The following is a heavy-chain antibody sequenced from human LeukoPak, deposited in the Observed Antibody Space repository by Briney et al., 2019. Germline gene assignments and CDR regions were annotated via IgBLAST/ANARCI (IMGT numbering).Heavy chain of an antibody. J-gene: IGHJ4*02. Sequence: SETLSLTCTVSGGSISSYYWSWIRQPPGKGLDWIGYIYTSGSTNYNPSLKSRVTISVDTSKNQFSLKLSSVTAADTAVYYCARLLSGSYGYYFDYWGQGTLVTVSS. D-gene: IGHD1-26*01. CDR2: IYTSGST. CDR3: ARLLSGSYGYYFDY. V-gene: IGHV4-4*09. CDR1: GGSISSYY.